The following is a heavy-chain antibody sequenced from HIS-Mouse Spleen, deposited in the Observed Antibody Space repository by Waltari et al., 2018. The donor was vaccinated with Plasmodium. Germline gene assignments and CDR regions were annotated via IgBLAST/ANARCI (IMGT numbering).Heavy chain of an antibody. CDR2: INHSGST. Sequence: QVQLQQWGAGLLKPSETLSLTCAVYGGSFSGYYWSWIRQPPGKGLEWIGEINHSGSTNYNPSLKSRVTISVDTSKNQFSLKLSSGTAADTAVYYCASSGSGSYYYWGQGTLVTVSS. CDR1: GGSFSGYY. D-gene: IGHD3-10*01. CDR3: ASSGSGSYYY. J-gene: IGHJ4*02. V-gene: IGHV4-34*01.